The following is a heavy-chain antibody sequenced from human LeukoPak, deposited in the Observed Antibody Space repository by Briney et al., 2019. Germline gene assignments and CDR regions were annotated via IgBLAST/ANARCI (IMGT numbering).Heavy chain of an antibody. CDR2: ISYDGSNK. Sequence: GGSLRLSCAASGFTFSSYAMHWVRQAPGKGLEWVAVISYDGSNKYHADSVKGRFTISRDNSKNTLYLQMNSLRAEDTAVYYCAELLWFGDPFDYWGQGTLVTVSS. CDR3: AELLWFGDPFDY. D-gene: IGHD3-10*01. V-gene: IGHV3-30*04. CDR1: GFTFSSYA. J-gene: IGHJ4*02.